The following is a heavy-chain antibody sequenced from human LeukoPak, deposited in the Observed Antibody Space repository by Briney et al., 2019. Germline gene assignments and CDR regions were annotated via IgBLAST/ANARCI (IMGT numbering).Heavy chain of an antibody. CDR2: IKSGGSDK. Sequence: GGSLRLSCAASGFTLPNYWMGWVHQAPGKGLEWVASIKSGGSDKYYVDSVKGRFTISRDDAKNSLYLEMNNLRAEDTAVYYCARGPPSGYGTTWFDYWGQGTLVTVSS. J-gene: IGHJ4*02. V-gene: IGHV3-7*01. CDR3: ARGPPSGYGTTWFDY. CDR1: GFTLPNYW. D-gene: IGHD2/OR15-2a*01.